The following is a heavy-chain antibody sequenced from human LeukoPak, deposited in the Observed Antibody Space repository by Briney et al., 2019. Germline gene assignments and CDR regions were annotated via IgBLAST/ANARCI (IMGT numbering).Heavy chain of an antibody. D-gene: IGHD6-13*01. CDR2: INPNSGGT. V-gene: IGHV1-2*02. CDR1: GYTFTGYF. J-gene: IGHJ4*02. Sequence: ASVKVSCKASGYTFTGYFMHWVRQAPGQGLEWMGWINPNSGGTNYAQKFQGRVTMARDTSISTACMELSRLRSDDTAVYYCARALPAAGPTFDYWGQGTLVTVSS. CDR3: ARALPAAGPTFDY.